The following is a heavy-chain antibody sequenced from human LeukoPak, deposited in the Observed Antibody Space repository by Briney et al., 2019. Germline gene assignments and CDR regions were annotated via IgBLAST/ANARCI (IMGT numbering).Heavy chain of an antibody. D-gene: IGHD2-2*01. V-gene: IGHV4-30-4*01. CDR3: ARDAVPAAIVDP. Sequence: SETLSLTCTVSGGSISSGDYYWSWIRQPPGKGLEWIGYIYYSGSSYYNPSLKSRVTISLDTSKNQFSLKLSSVTAADTAVYYCARDAVPAAIVDPWGQGTLVTVSS. CDR1: GGSISSGDYY. CDR2: IYYSGSS. J-gene: IGHJ5*02.